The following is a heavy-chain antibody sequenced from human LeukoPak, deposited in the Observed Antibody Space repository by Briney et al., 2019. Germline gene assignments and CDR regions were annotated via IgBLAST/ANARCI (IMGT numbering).Heavy chain of an antibody. J-gene: IGHJ4*02. CDR3: AKELGDSSSWFDPAYYFDY. CDR2: ISGSGGST. Sequence: GGSLRLPCAASGFTFSSYAMSWVRQAPGKGLEWVSAISGSGGSTYYADSVKGRFTISRDNSKNTLYLQMNSLRAEDTAVYYCAKELGDSSSWFDPAYYFDYWGQGTLVTVSS. CDR1: GFTFSSYA. D-gene: IGHD6-13*01. V-gene: IGHV3-23*01.